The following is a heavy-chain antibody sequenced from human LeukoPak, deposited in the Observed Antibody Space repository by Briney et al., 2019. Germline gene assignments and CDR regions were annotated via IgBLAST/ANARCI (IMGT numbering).Heavy chain of an antibody. V-gene: IGHV4-39*07. CDR1: GDSITGYY. D-gene: IGHD3-3*01. J-gene: IGHJ3*02. CDR3: ARAGRRAIFGVVIVDAFDI. Sequence: SETLSLTCSVSGDSITGYYWGWIRQPPGKGLEWIGNIYYTGNTYYNSSLKSRVTISLDTSKNQFSLKLSSVTAADTAVYYCARAGRRAIFGVVIVDAFDIWGQGTMVTVSS. CDR2: IYYTGNT.